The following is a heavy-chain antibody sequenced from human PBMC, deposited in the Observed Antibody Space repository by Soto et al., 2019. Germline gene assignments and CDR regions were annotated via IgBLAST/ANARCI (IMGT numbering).Heavy chain of an antibody. J-gene: IGHJ5*02. CDR1: GDSVSSNSAA. CDR2: TYYRSKWYN. Sequence: KQSPTLSLTCAISGDSVSSNSAAWNWLRQSPSRGLEWLGRTYYRSKWYNDYAVSVKSRITINPDTSKNQFSLQLNSGTPEDTAVYYCARDHGGPSNWFDPWGQGTLVTVSS. V-gene: IGHV6-1*01. CDR3: ARDHGGPSNWFDP.